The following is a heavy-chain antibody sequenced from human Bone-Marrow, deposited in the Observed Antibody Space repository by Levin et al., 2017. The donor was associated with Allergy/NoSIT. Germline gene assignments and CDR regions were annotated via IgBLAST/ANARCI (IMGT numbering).Heavy chain of an antibody. J-gene: IGHJ4*02. D-gene: IGHD6-19*01. V-gene: IGHV3-23*01. CDR1: GFTFSSYA. CDR2: ISGSGTIT. CDR3: AKEGLAVAGYYFDS. Sequence: PGGSLRLSCAASGFTFSSYAMSWVRQAPGKGLEWVSSISGSGTITHYAESVKGRFTIYRDISKNMLHLQMNSLRAEDTAIYFCAKEGLAVAGYYFDSWGQGTLVTVSS.